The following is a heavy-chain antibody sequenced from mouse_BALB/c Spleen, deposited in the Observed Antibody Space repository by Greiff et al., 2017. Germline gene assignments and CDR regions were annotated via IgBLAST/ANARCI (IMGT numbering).Heavy chain of an antibody. V-gene: IGHV1-87*01. CDR2: IYPGDGDT. CDR1: GYTFTSYW. D-gene: IGHD1-1*01. J-gene: IGHJ3*01. CDR3: ARLFDPSWFAY. Sequence: VQLQQSGAELARPGASVKLSCKASGYTFTSYWMQWVKQRPGQGLEWIGDIYPGDGDTRYTQKFKGKATLTANNSSSTAYMQLSSLASEDSAVYYCARLFDPSWFAYWGQGTLVTVSA.